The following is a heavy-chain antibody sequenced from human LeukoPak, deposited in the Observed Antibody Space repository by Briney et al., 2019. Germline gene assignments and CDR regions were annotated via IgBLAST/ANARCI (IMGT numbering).Heavy chain of an antibody. CDR1: GYTFTGYY. J-gene: IGHJ3*02. CDR2: INPNSGGT. CDR3: AREGAYCGGDCYLSRPNLDAFDI. Sequence: ASVKVSCKASGYTFTGYYMHWVRQAPGQGLEWMGWINPNSGGTNSAQKFQGRVTMTRDTSISTVYMELSRLRSDDTAVYYCAREGAYCGGDCYLSRPNLDAFDIWGQGTMVTVS. D-gene: IGHD2-21*02. V-gene: IGHV1-2*02.